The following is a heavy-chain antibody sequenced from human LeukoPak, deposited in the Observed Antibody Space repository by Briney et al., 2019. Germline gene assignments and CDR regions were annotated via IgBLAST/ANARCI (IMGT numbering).Heavy chain of an antibody. Sequence: PGGSLRLSCAASGFTFSSYWMSWVRQAPGKGLEWVANIKQDGSEKYHVDSVKGRFTISRDNAKSSLYLQMNSLRAEDTAVYYCASGVRAAAQIFDYWGQGTLVTVSS. J-gene: IGHJ4*02. D-gene: IGHD6-13*01. V-gene: IGHV3-7*01. CDR2: IKQDGSEK. CDR1: GFTFSSYW. CDR3: ASGVRAAAQIFDY.